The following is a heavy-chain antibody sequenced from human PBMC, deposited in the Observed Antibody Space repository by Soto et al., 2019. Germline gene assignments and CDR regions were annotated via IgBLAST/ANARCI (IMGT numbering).Heavy chain of an antibody. D-gene: IGHD6-13*01. J-gene: IGHJ5*02. CDR1: GGNFTNYG. Sequence: QVQLVQSGAELKKPGSSVKVSCKASGGNFTNYGINWVRQAPGQGLEWMGGIIPLFGTTNYAQKFRGRVTVTADESTSTVYMELNSLRSEDTAIYYCARAHGTSWYNWFDPWGQGTLVTVSS. CDR3: ARAHGTSWYNWFDP. CDR2: IIPLFGTT. V-gene: IGHV1-69*01.